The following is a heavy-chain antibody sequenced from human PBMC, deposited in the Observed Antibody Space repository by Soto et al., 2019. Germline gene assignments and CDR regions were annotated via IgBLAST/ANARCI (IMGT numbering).Heavy chain of an antibody. CDR2: IDWDDDK. V-gene: IGHV2-70*04. Sequence: XGPTLVNPTQKLPLTCTFSSFSLIASRMRVSWIRPPPGKALEWLARIDWDDDKFYNTSLKTRLTISKDSAKNQVVLTMTNMDPVDTATYYCARMFHCSGGTCPFDYWGQGALVTVS. D-gene: IGHD2-15*01. CDR3: ARMFHCSGGTCPFDY. CDR1: SFSLIASRMR. J-gene: IGHJ4*02.